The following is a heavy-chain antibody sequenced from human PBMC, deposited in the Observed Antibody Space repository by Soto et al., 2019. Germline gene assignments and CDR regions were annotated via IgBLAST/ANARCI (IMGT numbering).Heavy chain of an antibody. CDR1: GFTFSSYA. CDR3: ARDRAGYNYFDY. D-gene: IGHD5-12*01. V-gene: IGHV3-30-3*01. Sequence: GGSLRLSCAASGFTFSSYAMHWVRQAPGKGLEWVAVISYDGSNKYYADSVKGRSTISRDNSKNTLYLQMNSLRAEDTAVYYCARDRAGYNYFDYWGQGTLVTVSS. J-gene: IGHJ4*02. CDR2: ISYDGSNK.